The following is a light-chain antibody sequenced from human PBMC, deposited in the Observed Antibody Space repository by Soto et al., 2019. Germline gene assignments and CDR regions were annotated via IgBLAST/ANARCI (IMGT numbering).Light chain of an antibody. CDR1: QGIRKD. J-gene: IGKJ2*01. Sequence: IQMTQSPSSLSASVGDRVTITCRASQGIRKDLGWYQQKPGKAPKLLIYGISNLQSVVTSRFSCSGSGTEFTITISSLQPEDFATYYCLQDSSNPYTFGQGTKLEIK. V-gene: IGKV1-6*01. CDR2: GIS. CDR3: LQDSSNPYT.